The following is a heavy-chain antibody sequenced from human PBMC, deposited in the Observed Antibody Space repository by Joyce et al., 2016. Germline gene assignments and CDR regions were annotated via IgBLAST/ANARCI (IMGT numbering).Heavy chain of an antibody. V-gene: IGHV4-39*01. D-gene: IGHD2-15*01. CDR1: GGSISSSSYY. Sequence: QLQLQESGPGLVKPSETLSLTCTVSGGSISSSSYYWGWIRQPPGKGLEWIGSIYYTGNTYYNPSLKSRDTISVDTSKNQFSLKLSSVTATDTAVYYCARRRVVGRWAFDIWGQGTMVTVSS. CDR2: IYYTGNT. CDR3: ARRRVVGRWAFDI. J-gene: IGHJ3*02.